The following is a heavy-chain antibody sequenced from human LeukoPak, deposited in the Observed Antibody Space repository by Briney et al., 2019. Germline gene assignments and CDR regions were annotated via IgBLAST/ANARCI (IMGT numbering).Heavy chain of an antibody. J-gene: IGHJ4*02. CDR1: GYTFTSYD. D-gene: IGHD3-3*01. CDR2: MNPNSGNT. CDR3: ARAYYDFWSGYYTVSFDY. Sequence: ASVKVSCKASGYTFTSYDINWVRQATGQGLEWMGWMNPNSGNTGYAQKFQGRVTITRNTSISTAYMEPSSLRSEDTAVYYCARAYYDFWSGYYTVSFDYWGQGTLVTVSS. V-gene: IGHV1-8*03.